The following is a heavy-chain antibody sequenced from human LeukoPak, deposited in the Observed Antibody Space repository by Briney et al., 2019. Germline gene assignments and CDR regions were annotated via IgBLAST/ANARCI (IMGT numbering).Heavy chain of an antibody. V-gene: IGHV3-7*01. CDR2: MKPEGTET. J-gene: IGHJ4*02. D-gene: IGHD5-12*01. CDR1: GFTFSSYI. Sequence: GGSLRLSCAASGFTFSSYIMSWVRQAPGKGLEWVASMKPEGTETYYVDSVRGRFTISRDNARNSLSLQMNSLRDEDTAVYYCARHPSGFSGYGDFDYWGQGALVTVSS. CDR3: ARHPSGFSGYGDFDY.